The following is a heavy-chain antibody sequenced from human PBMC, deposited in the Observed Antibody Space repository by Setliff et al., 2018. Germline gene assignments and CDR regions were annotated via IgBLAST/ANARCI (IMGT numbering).Heavy chain of an antibody. J-gene: IGHJ4*01. CDR1: ANTLSTSYY. D-gene: IGHD3-9*01. CDR3: ARERYFDWFFED. V-gene: IGHV4-38-2*02. Sequence: SETLSLTCAVSANTLSTSYYWGWVRQPPGKGLEWIGDIYKGGSTYYNPSLRSRVSMSLDTSKRQVSLKLGSVTAADTAVYYCARERYFDWFFEDWGHGTLVTVSS. CDR2: IYKGGST.